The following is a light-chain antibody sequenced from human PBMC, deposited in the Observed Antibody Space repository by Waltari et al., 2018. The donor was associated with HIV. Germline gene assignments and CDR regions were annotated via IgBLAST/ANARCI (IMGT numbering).Light chain of an antibody. J-gene: IGKJ1*01. V-gene: IGKV4-1*01. CDR3: QQYFWSPWT. Sequence: IVLTPPPEPLALCLGERATITCESSPSVFQHSDKRNFLAWYQQRPGQPPKLLISWASIREFGVPDRFSGSGSGTDFTLTINNLQAEDVAVYYCQQYFWSPWTFGQGTKV. CDR1: PSVFQHSDKRNF. CDR2: WAS.